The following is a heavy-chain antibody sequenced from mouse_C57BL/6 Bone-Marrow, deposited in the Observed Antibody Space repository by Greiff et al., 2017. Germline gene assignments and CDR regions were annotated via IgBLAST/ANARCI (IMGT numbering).Heavy chain of an antibody. CDR2: IYPGSGST. V-gene: IGHV1-55*01. Sequence: QVQLLQPGAEFVKPGASVKLSCKASGYTFTSYWITWVQQRPGQGLEWIGDIYPGSGSTNYNEKFKSKATLTVDTTSSTVYMQISSLTSEDSAVYYCAGTDGFAFWCQGPLVTVSA. CDR1: GYTFTSYW. J-gene: IGHJ3*01. D-gene: IGHD1-1*02. CDR3: AGTDGFAF.